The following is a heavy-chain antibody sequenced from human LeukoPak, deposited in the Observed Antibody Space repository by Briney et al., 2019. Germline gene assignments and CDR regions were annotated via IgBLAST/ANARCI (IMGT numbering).Heavy chain of an antibody. J-gene: IGHJ4*02. CDR1: GFTVSTNY. CDR2: ISGSGSTI. D-gene: IGHD7-27*01. CDR3: ARETGGGTLDY. Sequence: PGGSLRLSCAASGFTVSTNYMSWVRQAPGKGLEWVSYISGSGSTIYYADSVKGRFTNSRDNAKNSLYLQMNSLRAEDTAVFYCARETGGGTLDYWGQGTLVTVSS. V-gene: IGHV3-11*04.